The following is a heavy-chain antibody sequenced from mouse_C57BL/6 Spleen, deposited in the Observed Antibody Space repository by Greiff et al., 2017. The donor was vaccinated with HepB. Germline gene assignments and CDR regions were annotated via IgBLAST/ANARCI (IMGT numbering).Heavy chain of an antibody. V-gene: IGHV5-4*03. J-gene: IGHJ3*01. D-gene: IGHD4-1*01. Sequence: EVKLVESGGGLVKPGGSLKLSCAASGFTFSSYAMSWVRQTPEKRLEWVATISDGGSYTYYPDNVKGRFTISRDNAKNNLYLQMSHLKSEDTAMYYGARGATGTTTWFAYWGQGTLVTVSA. CDR2: ISDGGSYT. CDR1: GFTFSSYA. CDR3: ARGATGTTTWFAY.